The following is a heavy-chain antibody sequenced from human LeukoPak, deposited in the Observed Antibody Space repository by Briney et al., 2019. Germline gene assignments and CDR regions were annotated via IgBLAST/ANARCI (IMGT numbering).Heavy chain of an antibody. D-gene: IGHD3-3*01. V-gene: IGHV3-23*01. CDR1: GFTFSSYA. CDR3: AKHGYYDFWTGGFDY. Sequence: GGSLRLSCVASGFTFSSYAMSWVRQAPGKGLEWVSAISGSGGSTYYADSVKGRFTISRDNSKNTLYLQMNSLRAEDTAVYYCAKHGYYDFWTGGFDYWGQGTLVTVSS. CDR2: ISGSGGST. J-gene: IGHJ4*02.